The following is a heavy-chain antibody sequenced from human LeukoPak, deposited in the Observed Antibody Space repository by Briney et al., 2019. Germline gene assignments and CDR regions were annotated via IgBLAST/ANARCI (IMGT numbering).Heavy chain of an antibody. J-gene: IGHJ5*02. V-gene: IGHV4-39*01. CDR1: GGSVSISNDY. CDR3: ARRLTMIVVVTGWFDP. CDR2: MYYSGNT. Sequence: SETLSLTCAVYGGSVSISNDYWGWIRQPPGKGLEWIGSMYYSGNTYYNPSLKSRVTISVDTSKNQFSLKLSSVTAADTAIYYCARRLTMIVVVTGWFDPWGQGTLVTVSS. D-gene: IGHD3-22*01.